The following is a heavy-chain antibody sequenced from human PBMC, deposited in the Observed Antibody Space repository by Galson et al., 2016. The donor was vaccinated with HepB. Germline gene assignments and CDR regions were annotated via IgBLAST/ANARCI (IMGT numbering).Heavy chain of an antibody. CDR3: ASYYDNDYWYFDL. D-gene: IGHD3-22*01. J-gene: IGHJ2*01. CDR2: IYHSGTT. V-gene: IGHV4-4*02. CDR1: GGSISRSNW. Sequence: SETLSLTCAVSGGSISRSNWRSWVRQIPGKGLEWIGQIYHSGTTNYNPSLKSRVTISVDKSNNRFSLNLRSVTAADTAVYYCASYYDNDYWYFDLWGRGTLVTVSS.